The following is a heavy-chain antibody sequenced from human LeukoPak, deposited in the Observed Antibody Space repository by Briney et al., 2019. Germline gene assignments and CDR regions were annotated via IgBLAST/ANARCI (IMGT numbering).Heavy chain of an antibody. CDR3: ASGMYSNYYTRY. CDR2: IYYSGST. Sequence: SQTLSLTCTVSGGSISSGGYYWSWIRQHPGKGLEWIGYIYYSGSTYYNPSLKSRVTISVDTSKNQFSLKLSSVTAADTAVHYCASGMYSNYYTRYWGQGTLVTVSS. D-gene: IGHD4-11*01. J-gene: IGHJ4*02. V-gene: IGHV4-31*03. CDR1: GGSISSGGYY.